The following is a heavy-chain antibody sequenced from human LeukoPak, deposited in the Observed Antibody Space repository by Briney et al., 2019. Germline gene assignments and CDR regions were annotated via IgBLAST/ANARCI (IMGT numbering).Heavy chain of an antibody. J-gene: IGHJ4*02. CDR2: IYHSGNT. D-gene: IGHD3-16*02. CDR1: GYSITSGYY. CDR3: ARYDFVWGSYRYAFDY. Sequence: PSETLSLTCAVSGYSITSGYYWAWIRQPPGKGLEWIATIYHSGNTYYNPSLKSRVTISVDTSKNQFSLKLTSVTAADTAVYYCARYDFVWGSYRYAFDYWSQGSLVTVSS. V-gene: IGHV4-38-2*01.